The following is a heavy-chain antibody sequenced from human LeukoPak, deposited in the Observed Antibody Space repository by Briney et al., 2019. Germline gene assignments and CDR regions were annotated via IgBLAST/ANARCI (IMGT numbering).Heavy chain of an antibody. CDR3: ASAVMGGTNY. D-gene: IGHD1-26*01. V-gene: IGHV3-66*01. J-gene: IGHJ4*02. CDR1: RFTFSSFE. Sequence: PGGSLRLSCAASRFTFSSFEMNWVRPAPGEGLEWVSVIYSGGSTYYADSVKGRFTISRDNSMNTLYLQMNSLRAEDTAVYYCASAVMGGTNYWGQGTLVTVSS. CDR2: IYSGGST.